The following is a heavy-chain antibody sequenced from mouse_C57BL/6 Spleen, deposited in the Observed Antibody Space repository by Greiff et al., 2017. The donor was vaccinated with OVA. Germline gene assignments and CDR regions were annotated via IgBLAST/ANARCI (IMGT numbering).Heavy chain of an antibody. CDR3: ARSRDYYCSSHYYAMDY. CDR1: GYTFTSYW. CDR2: IDPSDSYT. Sequence: VQLQQSGAELVMPGASVKLSCKASGYTFTSYWMHWVKQRPGQGLEWIGEIDPSDSYTNYNQKFKGKSTLTVDKSSSTAYMQLSSLTSEDSAVYYCARSRDYYCSSHYYAMDYWGQGTSVTVSS. J-gene: IGHJ4*01. V-gene: IGHV1-69*01. D-gene: IGHD1-1*01.